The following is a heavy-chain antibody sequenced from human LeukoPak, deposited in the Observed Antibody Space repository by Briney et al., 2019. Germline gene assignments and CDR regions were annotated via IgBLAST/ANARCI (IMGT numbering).Heavy chain of an antibody. V-gene: IGHV3-23*01. D-gene: IGHD2-8*01. J-gene: IGHJ4*02. CDR2: ISGFNT. Sequence: WGSLRLSCTTSVFAFSKYAMNWVRQAPGKGPEWVSGISGFNTYYADSVKGRFTIFRDNSKNVLYLQMDRLRAEDTAVYSCAKDVCTSPRCLLYFDSWGQGTLVTVSS. CDR1: VFAFSKYA. CDR3: AKDVCTSPRCLLYFDS.